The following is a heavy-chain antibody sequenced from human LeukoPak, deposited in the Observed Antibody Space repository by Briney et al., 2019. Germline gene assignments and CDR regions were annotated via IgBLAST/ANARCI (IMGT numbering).Heavy chain of an antibody. CDR1: GYTFTSYG. CDR2: ISAYNGNT. J-gene: IGHJ3*02. CDR3: ARFSYYDFWSGYPKAAFDI. V-gene: IGHV1-18*01. D-gene: IGHD3-3*01. Sequence: ASVKVSCKASGYTFTSYGISWVRQAPGQGLEWMGWISAYNGNTNYAQKLQGRVTMTTDTSTSTAYMELRSLRSDDTAVYYCARFSYYDFWSGYPKAAFDIWGQGTMVTVSS.